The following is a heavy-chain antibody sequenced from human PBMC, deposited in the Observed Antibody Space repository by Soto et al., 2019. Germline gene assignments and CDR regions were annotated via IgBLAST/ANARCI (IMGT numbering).Heavy chain of an antibody. V-gene: IGHV4-30-4*01. CDR3: ARLYTGYEAFDY. CDR2: IYYSGST. J-gene: IGHJ4*02. D-gene: IGHD5-12*01. Sequence: SETLSLTCSVSGGSINSGDYYWSWIRRSPGKGLEWIGYIYYSGSTYYNPSLKSRSTISIDTSKNQFFLDVDSVTAADTAVYYCARLYTGYEAFDYWGQGTLVTVS. CDR1: GGSINSGDYY.